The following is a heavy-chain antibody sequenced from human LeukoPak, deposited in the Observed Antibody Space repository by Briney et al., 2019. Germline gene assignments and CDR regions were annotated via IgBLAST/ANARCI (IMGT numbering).Heavy chain of an antibody. CDR3: ARTNYVGPFDY. V-gene: IGHV4-4*02. CDR1: GGSISSSNW. CDR2: IYHSGST. J-gene: IGHJ4*02. D-gene: IGHD3-10*02. Sequence: SGTLSLTCAVSGGSISSSNWWSWVRQPPGKGLEWIGEIYHSGSTNYNPSLKSRVTISVDKPKNQFSLKLSSVTAADTAVYYCARTNYVGPFDYWGQGTLVTVSS.